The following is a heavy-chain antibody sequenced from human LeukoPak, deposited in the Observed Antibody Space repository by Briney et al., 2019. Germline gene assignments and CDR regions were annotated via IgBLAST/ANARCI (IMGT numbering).Heavy chain of an antibody. V-gene: IGHV3-74*01. D-gene: IGHD3-22*01. CDR1: GFNFGNYW. CDR3: VREYYDISGYYYGCSDY. J-gene: IGHJ4*02. CDR2: INSDGKTT. Sequence: GGSLRLSCAASGFNFGNYWMHWVRQAPGKGLVWVSGINSDGKTTSYADSVKGRFTISRDNAKNTLFLQMNSLRVEDTAVYYCVREYYDISGYYYGCSDYWGQGTLVIVSS.